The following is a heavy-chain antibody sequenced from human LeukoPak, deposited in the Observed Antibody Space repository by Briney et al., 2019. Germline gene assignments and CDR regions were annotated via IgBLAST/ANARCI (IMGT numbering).Heavy chain of an antibody. D-gene: IGHD1-26*01. CDR3: ARDPEVGATIGDI. CDR2: INPNSGGT. Sequence: ASVKVSCKASGYTFTGYYMHWVRQAPGQGLEGMGWINPNSGGTNYAQKFQGRVTMTRDTSISTAYMELSRLRSDDTAVYYCARDPEVGATIGDIWGQGTLVTVSS. J-gene: IGHJ4*02. V-gene: IGHV1-2*02. CDR1: GYTFTGYY.